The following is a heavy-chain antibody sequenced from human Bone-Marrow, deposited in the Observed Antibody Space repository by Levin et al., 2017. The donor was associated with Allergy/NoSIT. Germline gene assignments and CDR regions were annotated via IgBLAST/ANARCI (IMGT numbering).Heavy chain of an antibody. CDR3: AKVGHYGWYFDL. D-gene: IGHD4-17*01. V-gene: IGHV3-23*01. CDR1: GFTFSSYA. J-gene: IGHJ2*01. CDR2: ISGSGGST. Sequence: PGESLKISCAASGFTFSSYAMSWVRQAPGKGLEWVSAISGSGGSTYYADSVKGRFTISRDNSKNTLYLQMNSLRAEDTALYYCAKVGHYGWYFDLWGRGTLVTVSS.